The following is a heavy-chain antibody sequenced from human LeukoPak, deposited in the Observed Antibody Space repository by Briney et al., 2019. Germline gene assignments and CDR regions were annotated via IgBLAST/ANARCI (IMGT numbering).Heavy chain of an antibody. CDR2: IYSGGST. J-gene: IGHJ4*02. Sequence: GGSLRLSCAASGFTVSSNYMSWVRQAPGKGLEWVSLIYSGGSTYYADSVKDRFTISRDNSKNTLYLQMNSLRAEDTAVYYCVRDYGDYARGFDYWGQGTLVTVSS. V-gene: IGHV3-66*01. CDR1: GFTVSSNY. D-gene: IGHD4-17*01. CDR3: VRDYGDYARGFDY.